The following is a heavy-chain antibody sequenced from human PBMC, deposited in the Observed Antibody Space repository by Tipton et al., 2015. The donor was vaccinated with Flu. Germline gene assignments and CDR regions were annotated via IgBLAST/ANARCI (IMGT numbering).Heavy chain of an antibody. J-gene: IGHJ4*02. CDR1: GDSISSYY. V-gene: IGHV4-4*07. D-gene: IGHD3-16*02. CDR2: IYTSGST. Sequence: LRLSCTVSGDSISSYYWSWIRQPAGKGLEWIGRIYTSGSTNYNASLKSRVTMSVDTSKNQFSLKLSSVTVADTAVYYCARDYLLGDLSFIDNWRQGTLVTGSS. CDR3: ARDYLLGDLSFIDN.